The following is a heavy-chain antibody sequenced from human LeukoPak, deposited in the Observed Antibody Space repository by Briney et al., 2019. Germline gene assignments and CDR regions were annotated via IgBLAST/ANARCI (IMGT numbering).Heavy chain of an antibody. V-gene: IGHV4-34*01. D-gene: IGHD3-3*01. J-gene: IGHJ6*02. CDR1: GGSFSGYY. Sequence: SKTLSLTCAVYGGSFSGYYWSWIRQPPGKGLEWIGEINHSGSTNYNPSLKSRVTISVDTSKNQFSLKSSSVTAADTAVYYCARLTRVLRSLEWLPRDYYYYGMDVWGQGTTVTVSS. CDR3: ARLTRVLRSLEWLPRDYYYYGMDV. CDR2: INHSGST.